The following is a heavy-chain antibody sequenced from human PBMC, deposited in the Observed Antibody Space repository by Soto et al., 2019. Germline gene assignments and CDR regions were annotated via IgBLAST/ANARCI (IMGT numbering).Heavy chain of an antibody. Sequence: ASVKVSCKASGYTFTSYYMPWVRQAPVQGLEWMGIINPSGGSTSSAQKFQGRVTMTRDTSTSTVYMELSSLRSEDTAVYYCARDLVDTAIPGYYYGMDVWGQGTTVTVAS. CDR3: ARDLVDTAIPGYYYGMDV. CDR1: GYTFTSYY. J-gene: IGHJ6*02. CDR2: INPSGGST. V-gene: IGHV1-46*01. D-gene: IGHD5-18*01.